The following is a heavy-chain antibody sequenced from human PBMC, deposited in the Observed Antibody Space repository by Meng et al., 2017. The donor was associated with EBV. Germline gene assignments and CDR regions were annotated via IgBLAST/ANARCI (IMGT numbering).Heavy chain of an antibody. D-gene: IGHD1-20*01. CDR3: ARAPDNWNDGPYY. V-gene: IGHV1-69*01. Sequence: QVQLVRCGGEVKMPGWSVKVAGNASGGTFSSYVLSWVRQAQGQGHEWVGGIITIFGTANYAQKFQGRVTITADESTSTVYMELSSLRYEDTAVYYCARAPDNWNDGPYYWGQGTLVTVSS. J-gene: IGHJ4*02. CDR1: GGTFSSYV. CDR2: IITIFGTA.